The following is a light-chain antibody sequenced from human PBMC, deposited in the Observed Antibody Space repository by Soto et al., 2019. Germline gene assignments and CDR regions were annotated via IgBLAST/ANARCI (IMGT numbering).Light chain of an antibody. CDR1: QDIITF. CDR2: GGS. Sequence: DIQMTQSPSSLSASVGDRVTITCQANQDIITFLNWFQQKPGKAPKLLIYGGSNLETGVPSRFSGSGSGTDFTFTISSLQPEDIATYYCQHYDNLPLTFGGGTKVEIK. V-gene: IGKV1-33*01. J-gene: IGKJ4*01. CDR3: QHYDNLPLT.